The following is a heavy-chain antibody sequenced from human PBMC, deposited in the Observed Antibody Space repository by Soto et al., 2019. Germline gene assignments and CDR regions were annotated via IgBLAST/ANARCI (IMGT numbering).Heavy chain of an antibody. D-gene: IGHD3-16*01. J-gene: IGHJ5*02. CDR1: GGSISSGGYY. CDR2: IYYSGST. V-gene: IGHV4-31*03. CDR3: ARGGKRGYWFDP. Sequence: LTCTVSGGSISSGGYYWSWIRQHPGKGLEWIGYIYYSGSTYYNPSLKSRVTISVDTSKNQFSLKLSSVTAADTAVYYCARGGKRGYWFDPWGQGTLVTVSS.